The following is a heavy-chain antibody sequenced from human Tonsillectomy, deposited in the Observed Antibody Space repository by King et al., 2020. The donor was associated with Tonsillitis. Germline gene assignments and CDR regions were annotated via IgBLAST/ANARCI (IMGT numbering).Heavy chain of an antibody. CDR3: AREAGSHFDL. J-gene: IGHJ2*01. Sequence: QLQESGPGLVKPSETLSLTCTVSGGSISNSYWSWIRPPPGKGLEWIGYIYYSGSTNYNPSLKSRVTISVDTSKNQFSLKVTSVTAADTAVYYCAREAGSHFDLWGRGTLVTVSS. CDR1: GGSISNSY. D-gene: IGHD6-25*01. CDR2: IYYSGST. V-gene: IGHV4-59*01.